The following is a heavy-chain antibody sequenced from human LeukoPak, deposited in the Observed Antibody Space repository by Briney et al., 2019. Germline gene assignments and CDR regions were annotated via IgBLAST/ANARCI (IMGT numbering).Heavy chain of an antibody. CDR2: IYTSGST. V-gene: IGHV4-4*07. CDR1: GGSISSYY. D-gene: IGHD2-2*01. CDR3: ARDGCSSTSCYYYYYYGMDV. Sequence: PSEALSLTCTVSGGSISSYYWSWIRQPAGKGLEWIGRIYTSGSTNYNPSLKSRVTMSVDTSTNQFSLKLSSVTAADTAVYYCARDGCSSTSCYYYYYYGMDVWGQGTTVTVSS. J-gene: IGHJ6*02.